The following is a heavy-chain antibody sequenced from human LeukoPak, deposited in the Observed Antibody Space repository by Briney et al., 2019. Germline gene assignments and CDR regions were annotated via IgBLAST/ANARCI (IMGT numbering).Heavy chain of an antibody. CDR2: FDPEDGET. D-gene: IGHD6-13*01. CDR1: GYTLTELS. Sequence: ASVKVSCKVSGYTLTELSMHWVRQAPGKGLEWMGGFDPEDGETIYAQKFQGRVTMTEDTSTDTAYMELSSLRSEDTAVYYCATVPPTELAFDYWGQGTLVTVSS. CDR3: ATVPPTELAFDY. V-gene: IGHV1-24*01. J-gene: IGHJ4*02.